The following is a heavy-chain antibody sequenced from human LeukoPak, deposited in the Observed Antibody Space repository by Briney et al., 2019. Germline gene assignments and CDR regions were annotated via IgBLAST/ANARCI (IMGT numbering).Heavy chain of an antibody. CDR1: CYTFTSYG. D-gene: IGHD3-9*01. Sequence: PSVKVSSKASCYTFTSYGISWVGQAPGQGVDWMGWIIAYNGNTNNEQKLKGRVTMTTDTSKSTAHMELRSLRSDDTAVYYCARVLRYFDWLLSENLYDFDYWGEGTLVSVSS. V-gene: IGHV1-18*01. CDR2: IIAYNGNT. CDR3: ARVLRYFDWLLSENLYDFDY. J-gene: IGHJ4*02.